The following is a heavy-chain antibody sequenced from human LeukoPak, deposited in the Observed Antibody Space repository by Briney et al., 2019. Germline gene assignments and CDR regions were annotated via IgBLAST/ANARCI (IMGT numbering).Heavy chain of an antibody. V-gene: IGHV3-23*01. Sequence: GGSLRLSCAASGFTFSSYWMSWVRQAPGKGLEWVSSISGSGSGGSTYYADSVKGRFTTSRDNSKNTLYLQMNSLIAEDTAVYYCAKSGYNRFDYWGQGTRVTVSS. J-gene: IGHJ4*02. CDR3: AKSGYNRFDY. CDR2: ISGSGSGGST. CDR1: GFTFSSYW. D-gene: IGHD5-24*01.